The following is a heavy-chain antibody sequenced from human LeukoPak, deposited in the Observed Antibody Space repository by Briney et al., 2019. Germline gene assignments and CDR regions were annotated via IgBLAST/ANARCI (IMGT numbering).Heavy chain of an antibody. V-gene: IGHV3-48*02. D-gene: IGHD3-22*01. CDR1: GFSFSSYS. J-gene: IGHJ4*02. CDR3: ARVPYYYERRDADY. Sequence: PGGSLRLSCAASGFSFSSYSMNWIRQAPGKGLEWVSYISSSSSTIYYADSVKGRFTISRDNAKNSLYLQMNSLRDEDTAVYYCARVPYYYERRDADYWGQGTLLTVSS. CDR2: ISSSSSTI.